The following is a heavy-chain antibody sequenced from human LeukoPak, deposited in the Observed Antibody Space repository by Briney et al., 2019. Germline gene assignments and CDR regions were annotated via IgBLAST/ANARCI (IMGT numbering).Heavy chain of an antibody. Sequence: PGGYLRLSCAASGFTFSSYSMNWVRRAPGKGLEWVSYISSSSSTIYYADSVKGRFTISRDNAKNSLYLQMNSLRDEDTAVYYCARGSEYSSGWLSDYWGQGTLVTVS. CDR3: ARGSEYSSGWLSDY. CDR2: ISSSSSTI. V-gene: IGHV3-48*02. J-gene: IGHJ4*02. D-gene: IGHD6-19*01. CDR1: GFTFSSYS.